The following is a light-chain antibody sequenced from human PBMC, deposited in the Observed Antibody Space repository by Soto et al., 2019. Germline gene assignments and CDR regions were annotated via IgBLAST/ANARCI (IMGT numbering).Light chain of an antibody. CDR2: DVS. J-gene: IGLJ2*01. CDR3: SSYAGSYTVL. CDR1: SSDVGGYNY. Sequence: QSALTQPRSVSGSPGQSVTISCTGTSSDVGGYNYVSWYQQHPGKAPKLMIYDVSKRPSGVPDRFSGSKSGNTASLTISGLQAEDEADYYCSSYAGSYTVLFGGGTKLTAL. V-gene: IGLV2-11*01.